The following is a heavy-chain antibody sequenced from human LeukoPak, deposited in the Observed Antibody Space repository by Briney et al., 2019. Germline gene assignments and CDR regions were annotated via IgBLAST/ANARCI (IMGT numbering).Heavy chain of an antibody. CDR2: INPNSGGT. Sequence: ASVKVSCKASGYTFTGYYMHWVRQAPGQGLEWMGWINPNSGGTNYAQKFQGRVTMTRDTSISTAYMELSRLRSDDTAVYYCARVSPGEGSGYYYFSSIGYWGQGTLVTVSS. CDR3: ARVSPGEGSGYYYFSSIGY. CDR1: GYTFTGYY. J-gene: IGHJ4*02. V-gene: IGHV1-2*02. D-gene: IGHD3-22*01.